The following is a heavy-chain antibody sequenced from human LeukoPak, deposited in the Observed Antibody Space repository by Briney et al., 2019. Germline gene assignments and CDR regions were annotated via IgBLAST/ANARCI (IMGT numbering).Heavy chain of an antibody. D-gene: IGHD6-19*01. CDR1: GFTFSSYD. J-gene: IGHJ6*02. V-gene: IGHV3-13*01. CDR2: IGTAGDT. CDR3: AREGRVAVAGNYYYYYGMDV. Sequence: GGSLRLSCAASGFTFSSYDMHWVRQATGKGLEWVSAIGTAGDTYYPGSVKGRFTISRENAKNSLYLQMNSLRAGDTAVYYCAREGRVAVAGNYYYYYGMDVWGQGTTVTVSS.